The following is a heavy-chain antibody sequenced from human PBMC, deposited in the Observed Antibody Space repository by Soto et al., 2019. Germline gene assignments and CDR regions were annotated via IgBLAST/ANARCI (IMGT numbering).Heavy chain of an antibody. J-gene: IGHJ4*02. D-gene: IGHD6-6*01. CDR3: ASSSPFHY. CDR1: SASLSSSTYY. CDR2: IYYSGNT. V-gene: IGHV4-39*01. Sequence: XXTLSLPCSVSSASLSSSTYYWSSIRQPPGRGPEWIGSIYYSGNTYYKPSLKSRVSISIDTSRNQFSLKLTSVTAADTGVYYCASSSPFHYWGPGILVTVSS.